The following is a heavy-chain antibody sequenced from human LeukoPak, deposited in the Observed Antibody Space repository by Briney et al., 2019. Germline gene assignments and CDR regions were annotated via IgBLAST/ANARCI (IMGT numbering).Heavy chain of an antibody. CDR1: GGSVSSGSYY. CDR3: ARESDTYYYGSGSFRLDY. J-gene: IGHJ4*02. CDR2: IYYSGST. Sequence: SETLSLTCTVSGGSVSSGSYYWSWIWQPPGKGLEWIGYIYYSGSTNYNPSLKSRVTISVDTSKNQFSLKLSSVTAADTAVYYCARESDTYYYGSGSFRLDYWGQGTLVTVSS. D-gene: IGHD3-10*01. V-gene: IGHV4-61*01.